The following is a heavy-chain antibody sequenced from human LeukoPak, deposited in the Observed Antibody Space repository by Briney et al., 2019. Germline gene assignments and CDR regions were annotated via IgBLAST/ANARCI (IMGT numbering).Heavy chain of an antibody. D-gene: IGHD5-12*01. CDR3: ARGVWLAGGYGGYGMDV. J-gene: IGHJ6*02. CDR1: GGSFSGYY. V-gene: IGHV4-34*01. Sequence: SETLSLTCAVYGGSFSGYYWYWIRQSPGKGLEWIGEINHSGSTSYKPSLKSRVTISVDTSKNHFSLQLSSVTAAHTAVYYCARGVWLAGGYGGYGMDVWGQGTTVTVSS. CDR2: INHSGST.